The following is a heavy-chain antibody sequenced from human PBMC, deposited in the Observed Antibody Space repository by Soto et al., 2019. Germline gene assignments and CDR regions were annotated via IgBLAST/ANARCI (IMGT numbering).Heavy chain of an antibody. D-gene: IGHD2-8*01. CDR1: GYTFTDYY. V-gene: IGHV1-46*01. Sequence: QVQLVQSGAEVKKPGASVKVSCKASGYTFTDYYIHWVRQAPGQGLEWMGMINPSGGSTDYAQKFQGSVTRTRDTSQGTVYMELMSLRSAATAVYYCARPPFPGCLNAVCYPFDYWGKGTLVTVSS. CDR2: INPSGGST. J-gene: IGHJ4*02. CDR3: ARPPFPGCLNAVCYPFDY.